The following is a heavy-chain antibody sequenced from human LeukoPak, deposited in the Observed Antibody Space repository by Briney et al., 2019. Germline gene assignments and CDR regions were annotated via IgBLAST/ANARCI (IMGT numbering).Heavy chain of an antibody. CDR3: ARDFGEDEYYYYYYMDV. Sequence: PSEALSLTCTVSGGSISSYYWSWIRQPAGKGLEWIGRIYTSGSTNYNPSLKSRATMSVDTSKNQFSLKLSSVTAADTAVYYCARDFGEDEYYYYYYMDVWGKGTTVTVSS. CDR2: IYTSGST. D-gene: IGHD3-3*01. V-gene: IGHV4-4*07. J-gene: IGHJ6*03. CDR1: GGSISSYY.